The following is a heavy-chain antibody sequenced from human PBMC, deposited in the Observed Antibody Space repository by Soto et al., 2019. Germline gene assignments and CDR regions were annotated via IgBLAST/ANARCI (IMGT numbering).Heavy chain of an antibody. D-gene: IGHD1-26*01. CDR3: ARDLVSGSYARGY. CDR2: IWYDGSNK. V-gene: IGHV3-33*01. CDR1: GFTFSSYG. J-gene: IGHJ4*02. Sequence: QVQLVESGGGVVQPGRSLRLSCAASGFTFSSYGMHWVRQAPGKGLEWVAGIWYDGSNKYYADSVKGRFTISRDNSKNTLYLQMNSLRAEDTAVYYCARDLVSGSYARGYWGQGTLVTVSS.